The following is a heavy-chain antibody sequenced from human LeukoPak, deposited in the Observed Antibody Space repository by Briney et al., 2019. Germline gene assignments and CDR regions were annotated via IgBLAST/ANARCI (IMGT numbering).Heavy chain of an antibody. CDR1: GYTFTSYD. V-gene: IGHV1-8*01. D-gene: IGHD2-21*02. CDR2: MNPNSGNT. Sequence: ASVKVSCKASGYTFTSYDINWVRQATGQGLEWMGWMNPNSGNTGYAQKFQGRVTMTRNTSISTPYMELSSMRSEDAAVYYCARYCGGDCYSRSHFDYWGQGTLVTVSS. CDR3: ARYCGGDCYSRSHFDY. J-gene: IGHJ4*02.